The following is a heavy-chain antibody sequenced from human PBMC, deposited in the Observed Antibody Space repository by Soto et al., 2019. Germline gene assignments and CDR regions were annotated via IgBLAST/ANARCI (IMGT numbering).Heavy chain of an antibody. D-gene: IGHD6-13*01. V-gene: IGHV3-23*01. CDR1: GFTFSSYA. CDR2: ISGSGGST. CDR3: AKAVEQQLVNDGGYYYYYGMDV. J-gene: IGHJ6*02. Sequence: GGSLRLSCAASGFTFSSYAMSWVRQAPGKGLEWVSAISGSGGSTYYADSVKGRFTISRVNSKNTLYLQMNSLRAEDTAVYYCAKAVEQQLVNDGGYYYYYGMDVWGQGTTVTVSS.